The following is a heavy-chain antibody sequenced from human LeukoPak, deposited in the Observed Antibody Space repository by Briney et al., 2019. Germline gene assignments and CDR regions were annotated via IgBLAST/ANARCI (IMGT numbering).Heavy chain of an antibody. V-gene: IGHV1-69*13. Sequence: ASVKVSCKASGGSFTSYAISWVRQAPGQGLEWMGGIIPIFGTANYAQKFQGRVTITADESTSTAYMELSSLRSEDTAVYYCARDLKDDIFATDHAFDIWGQGTMVTVSS. CDR1: GGSFTSYA. CDR3: ARDLKDDIFATDHAFDI. J-gene: IGHJ3*02. CDR2: IIPIFGTA. D-gene: IGHD3-9*01.